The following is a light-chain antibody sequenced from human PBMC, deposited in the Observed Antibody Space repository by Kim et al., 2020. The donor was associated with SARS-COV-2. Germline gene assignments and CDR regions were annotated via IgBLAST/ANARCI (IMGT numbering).Light chain of an antibody. J-gene: IGKJ4*01. Sequence: ENVLTQSPGTLSLSPGERATLSCRASQSFANAYLAWYQQKPGQAPRLIIYGTFNRATGIPDRFSGTASGSGFTLTINRLEPEDFAVYYCQQYSTSVTFGGGTKVDIK. CDR2: GTF. CDR3: QQYSTSVT. CDR1: QSFANAY. V-gene: IGKV3-20*01.